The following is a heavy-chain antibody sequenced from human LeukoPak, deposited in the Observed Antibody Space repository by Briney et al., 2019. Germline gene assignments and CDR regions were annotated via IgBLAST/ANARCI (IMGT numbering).Heavy chain of an antibody. J-gene: IGHJ3*02. Sequence: GGSLRLSCAASGFTFSSYWMHWARQDAGKGLVWVARISSDGTNTIYADSVKGRFTISRDNAKNTLYLQMNSLRAEDTAVYYCASGVTIWLGNAFDMWGQGTMVTVS. CDR1: GFTFSSYW. CDR3: ASGVTIWLGNAFDM. D-gene: IGHD3-3*01. V-gene: IGHV3-74*01. CDR2: ISSDGTNT.